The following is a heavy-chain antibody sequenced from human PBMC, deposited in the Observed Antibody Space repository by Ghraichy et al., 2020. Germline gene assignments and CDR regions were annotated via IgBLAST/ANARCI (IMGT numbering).Heavy chain of an antibody. CDR2: IDSSSDYI. D-gene: IGHD5-12*01. J-gene: IGHJ5*01. CDR1: GFTFSSYT. CDR3: ARDEKRVDVSGWYDC. V-gene: IGHV3-21*01. Sequence: GGSLRLSCAASGFTFSSYTMNWVRQAPGKGLEWVSSIDSSSDYIYYTDSVKGRFTISRDNARNSLYLQMNSLRAEDTAMYYCARDEKRVDVSGWYDCWGHGTRVTVSS.